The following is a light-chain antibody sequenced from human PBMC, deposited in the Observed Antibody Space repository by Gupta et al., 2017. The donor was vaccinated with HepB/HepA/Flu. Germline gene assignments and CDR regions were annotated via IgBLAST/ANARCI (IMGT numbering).Light chain of an antibody. CDR2: DVS. CDR1: SSDVGYYNY. V-gene: IGLV2-14*03. J-gene: IGLJ2*01. Sequence: SALPQPASVSGTPGRSITISCTGTSSDVGYYNYVSWYQQHPGKAPKLMIYDVSNRPSGVSYRFSGSKSGNTASLTISGLQAEDEADYYCSSYTSSSTVLFGGGTELTVL. CDR3: SSYTSSSTVL.